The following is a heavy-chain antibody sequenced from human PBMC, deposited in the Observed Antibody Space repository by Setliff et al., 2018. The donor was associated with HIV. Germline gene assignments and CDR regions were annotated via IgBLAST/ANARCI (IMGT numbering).Heavy chain of an antibody. Sequence: ASETLSLTCAVYGGSFSDNYWSWIRQSPGKGLEWIGEINHSGRTKYSPSLRSRVSISVDTSKTQFSLKLSSVTAADTAVYYCARKPDSRNWFDPWGQGTLVTVSS. CDR2: INHSGRT. J-gene: IGHJ5*02. V-gene: IGHV4-34*01. CDR3: ARKPDSRNWFDP. CDR1: GGSFSDNY.